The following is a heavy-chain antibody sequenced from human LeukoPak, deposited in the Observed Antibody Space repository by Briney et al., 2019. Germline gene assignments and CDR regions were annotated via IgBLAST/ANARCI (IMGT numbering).Heavy chain of an antibody. CDR1: GFTFSNFW. CDR2: IKQDETEK. CDR3: ARDGTLFRPVDY. J-gene: IGHJ4*02. D-gene: IGHD3-9*01. V-gene: IGHV3-7*03. Sequence: GGSLRLSCTASGFTFSNFWMGWVRQAPGKGLEWVANIKQDETEKFYLGSVKGRFTISRDNAKNSLYLQMNSLRAEDTAVYYCARDGTLFRPVDYWGQGTLVTVSS.